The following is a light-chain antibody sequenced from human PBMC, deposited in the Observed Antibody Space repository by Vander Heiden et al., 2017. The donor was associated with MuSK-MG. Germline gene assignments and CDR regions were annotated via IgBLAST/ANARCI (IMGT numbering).Light chain of an antibody. CDR3: QPYNIYSLP. CDR1: QRISSW. V-gene: IGKV1-5*03. CDR2: KAS. J-gene: IGKJ1*01. Sequence: DIQMTQSPSTLSASIGDRVTITCRASQRISSWLAWYQQRPGKAPKLMIYKASSLKSGVPSRFSGSGFGTEFTLTISSLQPDDFATYYCQPYNIYSLPFGQGTKVDIK.